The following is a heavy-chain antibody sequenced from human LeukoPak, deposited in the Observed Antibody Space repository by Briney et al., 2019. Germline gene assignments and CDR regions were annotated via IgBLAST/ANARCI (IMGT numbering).Heavy chain of an antibody. J-gene: IGHJ4*02. CDR2: ISGSGGGT. Sequence: GGSLRLSCAASGFTFSSYAMSWVRQTPGKGLEWVSFISGSGGGTYYADSVKGRFTISRDNSKSTLYLQMNSLSAEDTAVYYCAKRAFDSSGYYPLLDYWGQGTLVTVSS. V-gene: IGHV3-23*01. CDR1: GFTFSSYA. CDR3: AKRAFDSSGYYPLLDY. D-gene: IGHD3-22*01.